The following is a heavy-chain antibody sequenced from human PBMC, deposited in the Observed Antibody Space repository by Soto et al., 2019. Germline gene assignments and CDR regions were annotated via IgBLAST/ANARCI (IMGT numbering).Heavy chain of an antibody. V-gene: IGHV6-1*01. CDR3: ARGTAARPTVWFDP. Sequence: PSQTLSLTCAISGDSFSSNSAAWNWIRQSPSRGLEWLGRTYYRSKWYNDYAVSVKSRITINPDTSKNQFSLQLNSVTPEDTAVYYCARGTAARPTVWFDPWGQGTLVTVSS. CDR2: TYYRSKWYN. D-gene: IGHD6-6*01. J-gene: IGHJ5*02. CDR1: GDSFSSNSAA.